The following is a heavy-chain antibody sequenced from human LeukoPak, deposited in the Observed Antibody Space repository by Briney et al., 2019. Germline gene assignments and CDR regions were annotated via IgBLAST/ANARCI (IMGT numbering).Heavy chain of an antibody. J-gene: IGHJ4*02. D-gene: IGHD5-12*01. CDR3: AKVRGYSYAVEYFFEY. V-gene: IGHV3-23*01. Sequence: HPGGSLRLSCAASGFTFANSAMTWVRQAPGMGLEWVSAIRGSGDLSYYADSVKGRFTISRDNSKNTLYLQMNTLRAEDTAIYYCAKVRGYSYAVEYFFEYWGQGTLVTVSS. CDR1: GFTFANSA. CDR2: IRGSGDLS.